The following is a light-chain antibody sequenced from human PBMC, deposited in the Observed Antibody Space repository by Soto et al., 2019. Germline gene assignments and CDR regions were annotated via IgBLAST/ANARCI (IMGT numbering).Light chain of an antibody. Sequence: EIVLTQSPGTLSLSPGERATLSCRASQSVISSSLAWYQQKTGQAPRLLVYGASSRATGIPDRFSGSGSGTDFTLTISRLEAEDFAVYYCQQYGGSPLVTFGQGTKLEIK. J-gene: IGKJ2*01. CDR3: QQYGGSPLVT. CDR2: GAS. V-gene: IGKV3-20*01. CDR1: QSVISSS.